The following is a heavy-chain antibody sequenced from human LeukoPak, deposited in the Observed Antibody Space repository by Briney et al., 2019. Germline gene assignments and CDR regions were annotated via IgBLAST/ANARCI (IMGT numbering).Heavy chain of an antibody. CDR3: ARNRTSSYFDY. V-gene: IGHV4-38-2*01. J-gene: IGHJ4*02. CDR2: IYHSGST. D-gene: IGHD2-2*01. CDR1: GYSFSSGYY. Sequence: SETLSLTCAVSGYSFSSGYYWGWIRQPPGKGLEWIGSIYHSGSTHYNPSLKSRVTMSVDTSKNQFSLKPSSVTAADTAVYYCARNRTSSYFDYWGQGTLVTVSS.